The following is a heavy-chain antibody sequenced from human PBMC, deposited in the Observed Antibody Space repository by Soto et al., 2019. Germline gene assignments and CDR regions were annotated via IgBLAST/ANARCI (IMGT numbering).Heavy chain of an antibody. CDR2: IYAGTIT. J-gene: IGHJ4*02. Sequence: VQLVESGGGSVKPGGSLRLSCAASGFTFSDYYMSWVRQAAGKGLEWVSVIYAGTITYYADSVKGRFTIYRDNSKNTLNLEMNSLRVEDTAVYYCARIPYDNSGTIFDYWGQGTLVTVSS. V-gene: IGHV3-66*01. D-gene: IGHD3-22*01. CDR3: ARIPYDNSGTIFDY. CDR1: GFTFSDYY.